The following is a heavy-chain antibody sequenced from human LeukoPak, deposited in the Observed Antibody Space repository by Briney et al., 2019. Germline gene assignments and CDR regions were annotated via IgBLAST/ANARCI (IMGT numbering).Heavy chain of an antibody. CDR3: ALIEGDDFLDN. Sequence: ASVRVSCKSSVDIFPKFGVNWVRRAPGRGREWMGWISAYTGNTFYTTRVQERVTMTTDTSTNTAYMELRSQRSDDTAFYYCALIEGDDFLDNWGQGTLVTVPS. CDR1: VDIFPKFG. CDR2: ISAYTGNT. J-gene: IGHJ4*02. D-gene: IGHD2-21*02. V-gene: IGHV1-18*01.